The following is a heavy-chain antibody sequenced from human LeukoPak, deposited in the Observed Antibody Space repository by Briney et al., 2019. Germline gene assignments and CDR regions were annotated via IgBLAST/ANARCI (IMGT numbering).Heavy chain of an antibody. CDR1: GFTFGDYA. D-gene: IGHD6-19*01. V-gene: IGHV3-49*04. J-gene: IGHJ5*02. Sequence: GGSLRLSCTASGFTFGDYAMSWVRQAPGKGLEWVGFIRSKAYGGTTEYAASVKGRFTISRDDSKSLAYLQMNSLKTEDTAVYYCTRVRIAVAPRGNWFDPWGQGTLVTVSS. CDR3: TRVRIAVAPRGNWFDP. CDR2: IRSKAYGGTT.